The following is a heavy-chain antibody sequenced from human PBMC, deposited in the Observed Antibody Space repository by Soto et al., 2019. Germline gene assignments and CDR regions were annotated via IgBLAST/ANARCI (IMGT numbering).Heavy chain of an antibody. J-gene: IGHJ4*02. CDR2: RYYSGTS. CDR3: ARLRGYPYSLDY. D-gene: IGHD3-22*01. Sequence: QLQLQESGPGLVKPSETLSLTCTVSGVSISSSGYYWGWVRQPPGRGLQWIGARYYSGTSYYIASVKSRVTISADTSKNQFSLRLSSVTASDTAFYYCARLRGYPYSLDYWGQGDLVNVSP. CDR1: GVSISSSGYY. V-gene: IGHV4-39*01.